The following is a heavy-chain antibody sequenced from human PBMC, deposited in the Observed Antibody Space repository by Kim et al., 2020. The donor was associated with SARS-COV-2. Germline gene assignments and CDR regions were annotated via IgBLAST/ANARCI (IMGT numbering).Heavy chain of an antibody. Sequence: YYVDSVRGRFIISRDNAKNSLFLQMNSLRAEDTAIYYCARDPMAAEITHDYWGQGTLVTVSS. D-gene: IGHD1-20*01. CDR3: ARDPMAAEITHDY. V-gene: IGHV3-7*01. J-gene: IGHJ4*02.